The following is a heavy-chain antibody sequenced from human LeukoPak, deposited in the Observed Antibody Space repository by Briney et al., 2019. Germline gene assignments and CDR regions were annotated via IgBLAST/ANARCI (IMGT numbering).Heavy chain of an antibody. Sequence: GGSLRLSCAASGFTFSTYSGNWIRQAPGKGLEWVSAISGSGGSTYYADSVKGRFTISRDNSKNTLYLQMNSLRAEDTAVYYCAKGVLLGLYYFDYWGQGTLVTVSS. CDR2: ISGSGGST. D-gene: IGHD2-15*01. J-gene: IGHJ4*02. CDR1: GFTFSTYS. V-gene: IGHV3-23*01. CDR3: AKGVLLGLYYFDY.